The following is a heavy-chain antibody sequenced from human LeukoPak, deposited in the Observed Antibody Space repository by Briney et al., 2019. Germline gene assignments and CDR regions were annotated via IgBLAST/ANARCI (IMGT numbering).Heavy chain of an antibody. CDR1: GGSISSSSYY. CDR2: IYYSGST. J-gene: IGHJ5*02. CDR3: AREAYDVLTSDWFDP. Sequence: PSETLSLTCTVSGGSISSSSYYWGWIRQPPGKGLEWIGSIYYSGSTYYNPSLKSRVTISVDKSKNQFSLRLNSVTAADTAMYYCAREAYDVLTSDWFDPWGQGTLVTVSS. V-gene: IGHV4-39*07. D-gene: IGHD3-9*01.